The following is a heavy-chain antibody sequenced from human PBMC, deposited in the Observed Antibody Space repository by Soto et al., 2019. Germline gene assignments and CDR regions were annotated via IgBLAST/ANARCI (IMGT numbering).Heavy chain of an antibody. CDR3: AKLLHYYGSGGNLDLTPPFYFDY. CDR2: ISGSGGST. J-gene: IGHJ4*02. CDR1: GFTFSSYA. V-gene: IGHV3-23*01. Sequence: GGSLRLSCAASGFTFSSYAMSWVRQAPGKGLEWVSAISGSGGSTYYADSVKGRFTISRDNSKNTLYLQMNSLRAEDTAVYYCAKLLHYYGSGGNLDLTPPFYFDYWGQGTLVTVSS. D-gene: IGHD3-10*01.